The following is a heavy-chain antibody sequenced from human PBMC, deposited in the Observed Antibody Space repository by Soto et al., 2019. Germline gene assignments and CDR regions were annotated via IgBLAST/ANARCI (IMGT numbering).Heavy chain of an antibody. CDR3: ARHGLLWFGELLFPNTFDY. V-gene: IGHV5-51*01. CDR2: IYPGDATT. D-gene: IGHD3-10*01. Sequence: GESLKISCKISGYRFSSFWIAWVRQKPGKGLEWMGIIYPGDATTVYSPSFQGRLTISVDMSISTAYLQWSSLKASDTAMYYCARHGLLWFGELLFPNTFDYWGQGTLVTVSS. CDR1: GYRFSSFW. J-gene: IGHJ4*02.